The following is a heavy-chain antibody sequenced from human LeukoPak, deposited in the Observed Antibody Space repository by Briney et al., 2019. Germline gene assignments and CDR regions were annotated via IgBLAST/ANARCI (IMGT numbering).Heavy chain of an antibody. V-gene: IGHV4-59*01. CDR1: GGSISSYY. CDR3: AREVAERWLQLYYFDY. D-gene: IGHD5-24*01. J-gene: IGHJ4*02. Sequence: SETLSLTCTVSGGSISSYYWSWIRQPPGKGLEWIGYIYYSGSTNYNPSLKSRVTISVDTSKNQFSLKLSSVTAADTAVYYCAREVAERWLQLYYFDYWGQGTLVTASS. CDR2: IYYSGST.